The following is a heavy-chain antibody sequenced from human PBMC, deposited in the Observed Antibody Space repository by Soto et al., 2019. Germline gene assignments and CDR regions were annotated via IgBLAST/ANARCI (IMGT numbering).Heavy chain of an antibody. CDR3: ARDGAFEVYYYYGMDV. CDR2: FDPEDGET. Sequence: ASVKVSCKVSGYTLTELSMHWVRQAPGKGLEWMGGFDPEDGETIYAQKFQGRVTMTEDTSTDTAYMELRSLRSDDTAVYYCARDGAFEVYYYYGMDVWGQGTTVTVSS. V-gene: IGHV1-24*01. CDR1: GYTLTELS. D-gene: IGHD3-16*01. J-gene: IGHJ6*02.